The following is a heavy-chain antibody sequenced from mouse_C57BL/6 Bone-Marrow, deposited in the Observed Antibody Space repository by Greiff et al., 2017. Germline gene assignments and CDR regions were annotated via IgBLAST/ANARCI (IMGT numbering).Heavy chain of an antibody. CDR2: IDPENGDT. V-gene: IGHV14-4*01. D-gene: IGHD2-2*01. J-gene: IGHJ3*01. Sequence: VQLQQSGAELVRPGASVKLSCTASGFNIKDDYMHWVKQRPEQGLEWIGWIDPENGDTEYASKFQGKATITADTSSNTAYLQLSSLTSEDTAVYYCTTGRGYGSFAYWGQGTLVTVSA. CDR3: TTGRGYGSFAY. CDR1: GFNIKDDY.